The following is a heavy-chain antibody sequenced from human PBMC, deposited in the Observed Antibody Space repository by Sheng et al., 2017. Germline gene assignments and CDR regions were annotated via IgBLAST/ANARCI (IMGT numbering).Heavy chain of an antibody. Sequence: QVHLQQWGAGLLKPSETLSLTCAVSGGSISAYHWNWIRQSPGKGLEWIGEIKDSGRTNHNPSLESRTSISEDTSKNQVSLRMNSVTAADTAVYFCARHVNVAGTRGMDVWGQGP. J-gene: IGHJ6*02. CDR2: IKDSGRT. CDR1: GGSISAYH. D-gene: IGHD1-7*01. CDR3: ARHVNVAGTRGMDV. V-gene: IGHV4-34*04.